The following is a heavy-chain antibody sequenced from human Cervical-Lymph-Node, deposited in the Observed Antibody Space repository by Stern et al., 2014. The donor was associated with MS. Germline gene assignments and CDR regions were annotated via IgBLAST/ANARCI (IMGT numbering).Heavy chain of an antibody. V-gene: IGHV3-30*18. CDR1: GFTFSSYG. CDR2: ISYDGGNK. Sequence: VQLVESGGGVVQPGRSLRLSWAASGFTFSSYGMHWVRQAPGKGLEWGAVISYDGGNKYYADSVKGRFTISRDNSKNTLYLQMNSLRAEDTAVYYCAKRFGYSSSWYRGGYYYYGMDVWGQGTTVTVSS. CDR3: AKRFGYSSSWYRGGYYYYGMDV. D-gene: IGHD6-13*01. J-gene: IGHJ6*02.